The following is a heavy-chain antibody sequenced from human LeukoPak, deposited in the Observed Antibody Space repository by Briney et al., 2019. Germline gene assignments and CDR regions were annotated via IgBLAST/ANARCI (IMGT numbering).Heavy chain of an antibody. Sequence: GASVKVSCKASGGTFSSYAISWVRQAPGQGLEWMGWINPNSGGTNYAQKFQGWVTMTRDTSISTAYMELSRLRSDDTAVYYCARDTRPAFYDILTGYYYSSWFDPWGQGTLVTVSS. CDR2: INPNSGGT. D-gene: IGHD3-9*01. J-gene: IGHJ5*02. V-gene: IGHV1-2*04. CDR1: GGTFSSYA. CDR3: ARDTRPAFYDILTGYYYSSWFDP.